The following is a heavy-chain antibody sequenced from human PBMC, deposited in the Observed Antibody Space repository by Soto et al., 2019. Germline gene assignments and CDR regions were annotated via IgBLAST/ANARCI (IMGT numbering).Heavy chain of an antibody. D-gene: IGHD3-9*01. CDR2: IYYSGST. CDR1: GGSISSYY. CDR3: ASWRYQGYYYYYGMDV. J-gene: IGHJ6*02. V-gene: IGHV4-59*08. Sequence: SETLSLTCTVSGGSISSYYWSWIRQPPGKGLEWIGYIYYSGSTNYNPSLKSRVTISVDTSKNQFSLKLSSVTAADTAVYYCASWRYQGYYYYYGMDVWGQGTTVTVSS.